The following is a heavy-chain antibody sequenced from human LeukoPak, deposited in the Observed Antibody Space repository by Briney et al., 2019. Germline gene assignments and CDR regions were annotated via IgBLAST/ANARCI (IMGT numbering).Heavy chain of an antibody. V-gene: IGHV3-66*01. CDR3: ASRRVGVRGYYGMDV. CDR2: IYSGGST. Sequence: GGSLRLSCAASGFTVSSNYMSWVRQAPGRGLEWVSVIYSGGSTYYADSVKGRFTISRDNSKNTLYLQMNSLRAEDTAVYYCASRRVGVRGYYGMDVWGQGTTVTVSS. J-gene: IGHJ6*02. D-gene: IGHD1-26*01. CDR1: GFTVSSNY.